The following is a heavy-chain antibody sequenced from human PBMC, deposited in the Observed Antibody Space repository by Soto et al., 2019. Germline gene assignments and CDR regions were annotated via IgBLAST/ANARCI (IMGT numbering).Heavy chain of an antibody. Sequence: SETLSLTCTVSGGSISSCGYYWSLIRQHPGKGLEWIGYIYYSGSTYYNPSLKSRVTISVDTSKNQFSLKLSSVTAADTAVYYCARAQARDSVNYWGQGTLVTSPQ. CDR1: GGSISSCGYY. CDR2: IYYSGST. CDR3: ARAQARDSVNY. D-gene: IGHD2-21*02. J-gene: IGHJ4*02. V-gene: IGHV4-31*03.